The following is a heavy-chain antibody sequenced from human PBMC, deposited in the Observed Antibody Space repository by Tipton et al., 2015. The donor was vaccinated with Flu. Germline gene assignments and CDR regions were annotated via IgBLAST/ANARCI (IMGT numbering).Heavy chain of an antibody. CDR2: ITTNGDNT. D-gene: IGHD2/OR15-2a*01. J-gene: IGHJ6*02. CDR3: ARGMNSGLVDV. V-gene: IGHV3-64*02. CDR1: GFIFSDYA. Sequence: SLRLSCAASGFIFSDYAMHWVRQAPGKGLKYVSTITTNGDNTYYADSVKGRFTISRDNSKNTLYLQMGNLRADDMAVYYCARGMNSGLVDVWGQGTTVTVSS.